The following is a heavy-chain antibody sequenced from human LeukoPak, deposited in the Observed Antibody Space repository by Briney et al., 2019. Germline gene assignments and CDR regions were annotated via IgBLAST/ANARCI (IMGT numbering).Heavy chain of an antibody. Sequence: GGSLRLSCAASGFTFDDYAMHWVRQAPGKGLEWVSGISWNSGSIGYADSVKGRFTISRDNAKNSLYLQMNSLRAEDTALYYYAKDLVLRYFEGSLDYWGQGTLVTVSS. D-gene: IGHD3-9*01. CDR1: GFTFDDYA. CDR2: ISWNSGSI. J-gene: IGHJ4*02. V-gene: IGHV3-9*01. CDR3: AKDLVLRYFEGSLDY.